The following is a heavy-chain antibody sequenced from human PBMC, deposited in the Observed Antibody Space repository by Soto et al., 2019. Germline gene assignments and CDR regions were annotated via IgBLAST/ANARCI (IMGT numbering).Heavy chain of an antibody. Sequence: QVQLVQSGAEVKKPGASVKVSCKASGYTFTSYDINWVRQATGQGLEWMGWMNPNSGNTGYAQKFQGRVTMTRNTSISTAYTELSSLRSEDTAVYYRVHSFYYGSGSYGYWGQGTLVTVSS. CDR2: MNPNSGNT. J-gene: IGHJ4*02. D-gene: IGHD3-10*01. V-gene: IGHV1-8*01. CDR3: VHSFYYGSGSYGY. CDR1: GYTFTSYD.